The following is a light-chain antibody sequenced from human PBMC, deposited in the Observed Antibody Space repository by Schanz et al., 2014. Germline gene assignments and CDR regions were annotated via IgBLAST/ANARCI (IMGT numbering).Light chain of an antibody. V-gene: IGLV2-14*01. CDR1: SSDVGGYNY. CDR3: SSYTSSSTFVV. CDR2: EVS. J-gene: IGLJ2*01. Sequence: QSALTQPASVSGSPGQSINISCTGTSSDVGGYNYVSWYQQHPGKAPKLMIYEVSNRPSGVPDRFSGSKSGNTASLTISGLQAEDEADYYCSSYTSSSTFVVFGGGTKLTVL.